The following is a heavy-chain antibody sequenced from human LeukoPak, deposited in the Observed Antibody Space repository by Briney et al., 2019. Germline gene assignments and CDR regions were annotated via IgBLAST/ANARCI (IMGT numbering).Heavy chain of an antibody. J-gene: IGHJ6*02. V-gene: IGHV3-66*01. CDR3: AREKGYGYYGMDV. CDR2: IYSGGST. D-gene: IGHD5-18*01. Sequence: GGSLRLSCAASGFSFGSYAMSWVRQAAGKGLEWVSVIYSGGSTYYADSVKGRFTISRDNSKNTLYLQMNSLRAEDTAVYYCAREKGYGYYGMDVWGQGTTVTVSS. CDR1: GFSFGSYA.